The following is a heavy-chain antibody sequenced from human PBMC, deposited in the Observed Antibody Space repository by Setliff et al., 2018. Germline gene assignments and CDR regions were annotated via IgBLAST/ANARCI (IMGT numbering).Heavy chain of an antibody. CDR2: ISHGVST. D-gene: IGHD2-2*01. J-gene: IGHJ4*02. Sequence: TLSLTCTVSGASVTSFDYYWSWIRQPPGKGLEYIGHISHGVSTSYSPSLKSRLSISADTSKNQFSLKLTSVTAADTAVYYCARTHCTTTSCFYFHYWGQGTVATVSS. V-gene: IGHV4-30-4*01. CDR3: ARTHCTTTSCFYFHY. CDR1: GASVTSFDYY.